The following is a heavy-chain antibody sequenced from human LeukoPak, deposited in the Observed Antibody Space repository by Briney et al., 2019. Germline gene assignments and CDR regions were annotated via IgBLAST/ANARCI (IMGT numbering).Heavy chain of an antibody. D-gene: IGHD1-7*01. CDR2: ISSSSRTI. CDR3: ARDQFGNYRIDY. Sequence: GGSLRLSCAASGFTFSSYSMNWVRQAPGKGLKWVSYISSSSRTIYYADSVKGRFTISRDNAKNSLYLQMNSLRDEDTAVYYCARDQFGNYRIDYWGQGTLVTVSS. V-gene: IGHV3-48*02. CDR1: GFTFSSYS. J-gene: IGHJ4*02.